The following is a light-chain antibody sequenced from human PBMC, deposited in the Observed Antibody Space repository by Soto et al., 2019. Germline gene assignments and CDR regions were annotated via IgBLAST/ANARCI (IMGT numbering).Light chain of an antibody. V-gene: IGKV1-33*01. CDR2: DXS. Sequence: DVHMTQSPSSLAASLGDRVTFPXQAGSDIRLYLNWYQQKPGXAPKXXXYDXSNFATGFPSRLSGSGSATDFTFTISSLQPEDIETYYCQQYDNLTLTFGGGTKVDIK. CDR3: QQYDNLTLT. CDR1: SDIRLY. J-gene: IGKJ4*01.